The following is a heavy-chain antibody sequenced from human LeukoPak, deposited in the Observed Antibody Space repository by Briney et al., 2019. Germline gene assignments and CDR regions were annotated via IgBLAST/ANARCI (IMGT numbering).Heavy chain of an antibody. D-gene: IGHD5-18*01. J-gene: IGHJ5*02. CDR1: GFTFSSYS. Sequence: GGSLRLSCAASGFTFSSYSMNWVRQAPGKGLEWVSYISSSGSTIYYADSVKGRFTISRDNAKNSLYLQMNSLRDEDTAVYYCARGPTWIQLWFITWGQGTLVTVSS. V-gene: IGHV3-48*02. CDR2: ISSSGSTI. CDR3: ARGPTWIQLWFIT.